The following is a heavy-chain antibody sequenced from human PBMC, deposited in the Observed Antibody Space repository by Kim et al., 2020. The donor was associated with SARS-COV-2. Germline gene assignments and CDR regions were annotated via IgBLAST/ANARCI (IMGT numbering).Heavy chain of an antibody. J-gene: IGHJ5*02. Sequence: NPSLKSRVTISVDPSKNQFALKLGSVTAADTAVYYCARCSSGYPNWFDPWGQGTLVTVSS. D-gene: IGHD3-22*01. CDR3: ARCSSGYPNWFDP. V-gene: IGHV4-39*06.